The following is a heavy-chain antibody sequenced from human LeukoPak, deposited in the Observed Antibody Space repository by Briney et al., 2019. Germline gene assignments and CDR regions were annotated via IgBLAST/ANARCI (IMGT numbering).Heavy chain of an antibody. D-gene: IGHD5-24*01. J-gene: IGHJ4*02. V-gene: IGHV3-72*01. CDR1: GFTFSDYY. CDR3: ARLAPSGRWYYFDY. Sequence: GGSLRLSCVASGFTFSDYYMDWVRQAPGEGLEWVGRTKNRVNSYTTLYAASVKGRFTISRDDSENSLYLQMNSLKTEDTAIYYCARLAPSGRWYYFDYWGQGTLVTVSS. CDR2: TKNRVNSYTT.